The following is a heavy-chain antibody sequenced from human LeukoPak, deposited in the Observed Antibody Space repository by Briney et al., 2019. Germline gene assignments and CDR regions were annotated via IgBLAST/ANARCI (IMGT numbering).Heavy chain of an antibody. J-gene: IGHJ4*02. CDR2: ISNDGSNK. CDR3: ASGELLHPNFDY. CDR1: GFIFSNYA. Sequence: GGSLRLSCAASGFIFSNYAMHWVRRAPGKGLEWVAVISNDGSNKYYADPVKGRFTIFRDNSKNTLYLQMNSLRADDTAVYYCASGELLHPNFDYWGQGTLVTVSS. V-gene: IGHV3-30-3*01. D-gene: IGHD2-2*02.